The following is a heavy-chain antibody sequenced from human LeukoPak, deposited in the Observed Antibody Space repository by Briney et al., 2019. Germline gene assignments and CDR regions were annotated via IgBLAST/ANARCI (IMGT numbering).Heavy chain of an antibody. Sequence: VASVKVSCKASGYTFTGYYMHWVRQAPGQGLEWMGWINPNSGGTNYAQKFQGRVTMTRDTSISTAYMELSRLRSDDTAVYYCARFYSGYGNYYYYMDVWGKGTTVTVSS. D-gene: IGHD5-12*01. V-gene: IGHV1-2*02. CDR3: ARFYSGYGNYYYYMDV. CDR2: INPNSGGT. CDR1: GYTFTGYY. J-gene: IGHJ6*03.